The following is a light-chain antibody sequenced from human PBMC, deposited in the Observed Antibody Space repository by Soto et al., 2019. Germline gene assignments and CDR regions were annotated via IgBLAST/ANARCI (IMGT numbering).Light chain of an antibody. CDR3: QQYDNSPL. J-gene: IGKJ3*01. CDR1: QSVSRSY. CDR2: GAS. V-gene: IGKV3-20*01. Sequence: EIVLTQSPGTLSLSPGERATLSCRASQSVSRSYLAWYQQKPGQAPRLLIYGASSRATGIPDRFSGSGSGTDFTLTISKLEPEDFAVYYCQQYDNSPLFGPGTKVEI.